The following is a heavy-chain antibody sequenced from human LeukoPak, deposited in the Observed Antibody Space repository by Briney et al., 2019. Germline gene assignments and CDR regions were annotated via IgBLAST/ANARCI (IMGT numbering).Heavy chain of an antibody. J-gene: IGHJ4*02. Sequence: SETLSLTCTVSGGSISSYYWSWIRQPPGKGLEWIGYIYTSGSTNYNPSLKSRVTISVDTSKNQFSLKLSSVTAADTAVYYCARRRAVAGTGIFDYWGQGTLVTVS. V-gene: IGHV4-4*09. CDR3: ARRRAVAGTGIFDY. CDR1: GGSISSYY. CDR2: IYTSGST. D-gene: IGHD6-19*01.